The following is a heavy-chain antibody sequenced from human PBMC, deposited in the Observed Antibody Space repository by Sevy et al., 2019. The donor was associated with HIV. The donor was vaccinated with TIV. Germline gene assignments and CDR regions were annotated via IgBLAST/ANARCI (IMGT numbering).Heavy chain of an antibody. D-gene: IGHD2-15*01. Sequence: GGSLRLSCAASGFTFSSYAMSWVRQAPGKGLEWVSAISGSGGSTYYADSVKGRFTISRDNSKNTLYLQMNSLRAEDTAVYYCAKGGKGIVVVVAAYEYWGQGTLLTVSS. J-gene: IGHJ4*02. CDR2: ISGSGGST. CDR1: GFTFSSYA. V-gene: IGHV3-23*01. CDR3: AKGGKGIVVVVAAYEY.